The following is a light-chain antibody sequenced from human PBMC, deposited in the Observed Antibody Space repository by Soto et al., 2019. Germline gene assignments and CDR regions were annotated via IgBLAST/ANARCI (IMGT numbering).Light chain of an antibody. J-gene: IGLJ2*01. CDR1: SGHSSYA. CDR3: QTWGTGIYVV. Sequence: QPVLTQSPSASASLGASVKLTCTLSSGHSSYAIAWHQQQPEKGPRYLMKLNSDGSHSKGDGIPDRFSGSSSGAERYLTISSLQSEDEADYYCQTWGTGIYVVLGGGTKVTVL. CDR2: LNSDGSH. V-gene: IGLV4-69*01.